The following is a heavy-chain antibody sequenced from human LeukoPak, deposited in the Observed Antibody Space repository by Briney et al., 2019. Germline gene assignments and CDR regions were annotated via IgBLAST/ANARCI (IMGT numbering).Heavy chain of an antibody. CDR3: ARGQQFWSGQLSYYYGMDV. CDR1: GGSISSGGYS. J-gene: IGHJ6*02. V-gene: IGHV4-30-2*01. Sequence: SETLSLTCTVSGGSISSGGYSWSWIRQPPGKGLEWIGYIYHSGSTYYNPSLKSRVTISVDRSKNQFSLKLSSVTAADTAVYYCARGQQFWSGQLSYYYGMDVWGQGTTVTVSS. D-gene: IGHD3-3*02. CDR2: IYHSGST.